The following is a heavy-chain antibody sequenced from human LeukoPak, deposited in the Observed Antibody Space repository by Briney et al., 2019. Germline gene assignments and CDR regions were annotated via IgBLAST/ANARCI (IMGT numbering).Heavy chain of an antibody. Sequence: PGGSLRLSCAASGFTFSSYWMSWVRQAPGKGLGWVANIKQDGSEKYYVDSVKGRFTISRDNAKNSLYLQMNSLRAEDTAVYYCARANWGYYYYYYMDVWGKGTTVIVCS. V-gene: IGHV3-7*04. J-gene: IGHJ6*03. CDR2: IKQDGSEK. D-gene: IGHD7-27*01. CDR1: GFTFSSYW. CDR3: ARANWGYYYYYYMDV.